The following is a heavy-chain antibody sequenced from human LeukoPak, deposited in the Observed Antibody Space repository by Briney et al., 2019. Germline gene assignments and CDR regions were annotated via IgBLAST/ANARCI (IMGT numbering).Heavy chain of an antibody. Sequence: SETLSLTCTVAGGSISGSGYYWVWIRQPPGKGLEWIATIYYTGSTYYNASLKSQVSISIDTPKNQFSLKLTSVTAADTAVYYCARQTGSGLFILPGGQGTLVTVSS. CDR2: IYYTGST. V-gene: IGHV4-39*01. CDR1: GGSISGSGYY. J-gene: IGHJ4*02. D-gene: IGHD3/OR15-3a*01. CDR3: ARQTGSGLFILP.